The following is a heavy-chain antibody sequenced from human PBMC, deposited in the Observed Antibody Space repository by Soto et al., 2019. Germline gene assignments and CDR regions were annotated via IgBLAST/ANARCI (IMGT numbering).Heavy chain of an antibody. CDR3: ARDRGAAGRGIGYYYGMDV. D-gene: IGHD6-13*01. CDR2: IIPMFGTA. CDR1: GGTFSSYA. V-gene: IGHV1-69*12. Sequence: QVQLVQSGAEVKKSGSSVKVSCKASGGTFSSYAISWVRQAPGQGLEWMGGIIPMFGTANYVQKFQGRVTITADESTSTANMELSSLRSEDTAVYYCARDRGAAGRGIGYYYGMDVWGQGTAVTVSS. J-gene: IGHJ6*02.